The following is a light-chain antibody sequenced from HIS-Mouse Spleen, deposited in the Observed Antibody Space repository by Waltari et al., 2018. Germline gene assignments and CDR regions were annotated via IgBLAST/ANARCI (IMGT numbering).Light chain of an antibody. Sequence: QSALTQPRSVSGSPGQSVTISCTGTSSDVGGYNYVSWYQQHPAKAPKLIIYDVSKRPSGVPDLFAGSKSGNTASLTISGLQAEDEADYSCCSYAGSYTWVFGGGTKLTVL. J-gene: IGLJ3*02. CDR3: CSYAGSYTWV. V-gene: IGLV2-11*01. CDR2: DVS. CDR1: SSDVGGYNY.